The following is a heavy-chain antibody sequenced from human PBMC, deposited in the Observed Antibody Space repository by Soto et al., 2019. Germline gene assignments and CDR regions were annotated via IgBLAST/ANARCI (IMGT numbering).Heavy chain of an antibody. CDR2: IYYSGST. CDR3: ARVYGDYGYFDY. Sequence: QVQLQESGPGLVKPSETLSLTCTVSGGSISSYYWSWIRQPPGKGLEWIGYIYYSGSTNYNPSLKSRVTISVDTSKNQFSLKLSSVTAADTAVYYCARVYGDYGYFDYWGQGTLVTVSS. D-gene: IGHD4-17*01. CDR1: GGSISSYY. J-gene: IGHJ4*02. V-gene: IGHV4-59*08.